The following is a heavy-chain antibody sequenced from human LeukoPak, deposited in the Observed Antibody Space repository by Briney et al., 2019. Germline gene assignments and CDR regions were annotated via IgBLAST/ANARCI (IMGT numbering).Heavy chain of an antibody. CDR1: GFTFSGYG. D-gene: IGHD2-15*01. J-gene: IGHJ5*02. V-gene: IGHV3-30*03. CDR2: ISSDGSNR. CDR3: ARNTVGYCSGGSCPIWFDP. Sequence: GRSLRLSCAASGFTFSGYGMHWVRQAPDKGLEWVALISSDGSNRIYADSVKGRFSISRDNSKNTLYLQMNSLRAEDTAVYYCARNTVGYCSGGSCPIWFDPWGQGTLVTVSS.